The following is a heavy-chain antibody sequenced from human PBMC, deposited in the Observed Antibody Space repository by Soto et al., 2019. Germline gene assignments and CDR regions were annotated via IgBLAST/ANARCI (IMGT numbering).Heavy chain of an antibody. J-gene: IGHJ3*02. V-gene: IGHV3-21*01. CDR2: ISSSSSYI. CDR1: GFTFSTYS. CDR3: ARDRSSGWAKHDAFGI. Sequence: PGGSLRLSCAASGFTFSTYSMNWVRQAPGKGLEWVSSISSSSSYIDYADSVKGRFTISRNNARNSLYLQMNSLRAEDTAVYYCARDRSSGWAKHDAFGIWGQGTMVTVSS. D-gene: IGHD6-19*01.